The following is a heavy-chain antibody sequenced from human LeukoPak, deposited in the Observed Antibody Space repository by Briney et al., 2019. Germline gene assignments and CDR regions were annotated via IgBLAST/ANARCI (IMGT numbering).Heavy chain of an antibody. Sequence: KSSETLSLTCTVSGGSISSSSYYWSWIRQPPGKGLEWIGYIYHSGSTYYNPSLKSRVTISVDRSKNQFSLKLSSVTAADTAVYYCARDCSSTSCYVDYWGQGTLVTVSS. J-gene: IGHJ4*02. CDR3: ARDCSSTSCYVDY. D-gene: IGHD2-2*01. V-gene: IGHV4-30-2*01. CDR2: IYHSGST. CDR1: GGSISSSSYY.